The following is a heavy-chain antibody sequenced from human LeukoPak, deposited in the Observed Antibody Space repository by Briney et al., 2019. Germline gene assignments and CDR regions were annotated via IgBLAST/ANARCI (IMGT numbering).Heavy chain of an antibody. V-gene: IGHV1-8*01. CDR1: GYTFTSYD. D-gene: IGHD6-13*01. CDR3: ASPSVSSSPYYFDY. CDR2: MNPNSGNT. J-gene: IGHJ4*02. Sequence: GASVRVSCRASGYTFTSYDINWVRQATGQGLEWMGWMNPNSGNTGYAQKFQGRVTMTRNTSISTAYMELSSLRSEDTAVYYCASPSVSSSPYYFDYWGQGTLVTVSS.